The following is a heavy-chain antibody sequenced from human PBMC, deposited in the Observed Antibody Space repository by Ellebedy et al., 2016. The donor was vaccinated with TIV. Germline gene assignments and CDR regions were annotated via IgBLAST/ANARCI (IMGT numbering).Heavy chain of an antibody. CDR3: ARGMYSGTYYNDYNYYYMDV. D-gene: IGHD3-10*01. J-gene: IGHJ6*03. CDR2: MSFGGSPT. V-gene: IGHV3-11*01. CDR1: GFRFSGHY. Sequence: PGGSLRLSCAASGFRFSGHYMSWMRQAPGKGLEWIAYMSFGGSPTFYADSVKGRFTISRDNAKSSLYLQMKSLRAEDTAVYYCARGMYSGTYYNDYNYYYMDVWGKGTTVTVSS.